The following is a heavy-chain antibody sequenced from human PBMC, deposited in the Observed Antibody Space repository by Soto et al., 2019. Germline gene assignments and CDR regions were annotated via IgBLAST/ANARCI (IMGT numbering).Heavy chain of an antibody. CDR2: ISGSGGST. CDR1: GFTFSSYA. Sequence: EVQLLESGGGLVQPGGSLRLSCAASGFTFSSYAMSWVRQAPGKGLEWVSAISGSGGSTYYADSVKGRFTISRDNSKNTLYLEMNSLRAEDTAVYYCAKNYGSGSYSNYYYYMDVWGKGPTVTVSS. J-gene: IGHJ6*03. CDR3: AKNYGSGSYSNYYYYMDV. D-gene: IGHD3-10*01. V-gene: IGHV3-23*01.